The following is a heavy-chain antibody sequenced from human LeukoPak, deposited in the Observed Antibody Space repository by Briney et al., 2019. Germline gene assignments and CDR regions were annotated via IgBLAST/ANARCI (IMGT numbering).Heavy chain of an antibody. Sequence: SETLSLTCAVYGGSFSGYYWSWIRQPPGKGLEWIGEINHSGSTNYNPSLKSRVTISVDTSKNQFSLKLSSVTAADTAVYYCARGPSAYGSGWYPPFDYWGQGTLVTVSS. CDR3: ARGPSAYGSGWYPPFDY. J-gene: IGHJ4*02. D-gene: IGHD6-19*01. V-gene: IGHV4-34*01. CDR2: INHSGST. CDR1: GGSFSGYY.